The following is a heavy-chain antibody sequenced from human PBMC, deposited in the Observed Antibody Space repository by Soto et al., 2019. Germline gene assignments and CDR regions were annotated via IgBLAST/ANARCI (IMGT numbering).Heavy chain of an antibody. CDR1: GNSFPSYL. D-gene: IGHD6-13*01. CDR3: ARIKQALSYYYGMDV. CDR2: IYPGDSDT. Sequence: XESLKVSWQSSGNSFPSYLSAWVLQMPGKGLEWMGIIYPGDSDTRYSPSLQGQVTISADKSISTAYLQWRSLKASDTAMYYCARIKQALSYYYGMDVWGQGTTVTVSS. J-gene: IGHJ6*02. V-gene: IGHV5-51*01.